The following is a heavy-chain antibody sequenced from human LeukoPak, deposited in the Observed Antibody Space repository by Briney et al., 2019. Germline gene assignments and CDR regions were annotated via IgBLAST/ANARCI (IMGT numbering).Heavy chain of an antibody. V-gene: IGHV1-2*02. CDR3: ARFKGYGSGGFDWFDP. CDR2: INPNSCGT. Sequence: SVQVPCKPSGYTFTRYYMRLLRQAPAQGLEWMGWINPNSCGTNHAQKPQGRVTMTRDTSISPAYMELSRLGPDDTAVYDCARFKGYGSGGFDWFDPWGQGTLVTVSS. J-gene: IGHJ5*02. CDR1: GYTFTRYY. D-gene: IGHD3-10*01.